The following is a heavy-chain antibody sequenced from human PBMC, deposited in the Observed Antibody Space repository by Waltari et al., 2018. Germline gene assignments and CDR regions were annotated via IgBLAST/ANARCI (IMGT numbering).Heavy chain of an antibody. V-gene: IGHV4-34*01. J-gene: IGHJ4*02. D-gene: IGHD5-12*01. CDR1: GGSFSGYY. CDR2: MNHSGST. CDR3: ARSRRWLPSPFDY. Sequence: QVQLQQWGAGLLKPSETLSLTCAVYGGSFSGYYWSWIRQPPGKGLEWIGEMNHSGSTNYNPSLQSRVTISVATSKNPFSLKLSSVTAADTAVYYCARSRRWLPSPFDYWGQGTLVTVSS.